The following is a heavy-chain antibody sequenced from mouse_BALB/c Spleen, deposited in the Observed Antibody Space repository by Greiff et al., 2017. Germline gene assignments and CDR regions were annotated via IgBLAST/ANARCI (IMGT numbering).Heavy chain of an antibody. CDR1: GFTFSSYA. V-gene: IGHV5-6-5*01. D-gene: IGHD1-1*01. J-gene: IGHJ2*01. CDR3: ARDYYGSSYPYYFDY. CDR2: ISSGGST. Sequence: EVKLMESGGGLVKPGGSLKLSCAASGFTFSSYAMSWVRQTPEKRLEWVASISSGGSTYYPDSVKGRFTISRDNARNILYLQMSSLRSEDTAMYYCARDYYGSSYPYYFDYWGQGTTLTVSS.